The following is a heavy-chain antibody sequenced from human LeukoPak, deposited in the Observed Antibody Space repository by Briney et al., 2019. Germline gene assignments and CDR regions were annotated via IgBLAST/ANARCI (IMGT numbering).Heavy chain of an antibody. Sequence: GVSLRLSCAASGFTFSSYWMSWVRQAPGKGLEWVSGISYSGGSTYYADSVKGRFTIYRDNSKNTLYLQMNSLRAEDTAVYYCAKDQRSIAVAGYFDYWGQGTLVTVSS. D-gene: IGHD6-19*01. CDR1: GFTFSSYW. CDR2: ISYSGGST. CDR3: AKDQRSIAVAGYFDY. V-gene: IGHV3-23*01. J-gene: IGHJ4*02.